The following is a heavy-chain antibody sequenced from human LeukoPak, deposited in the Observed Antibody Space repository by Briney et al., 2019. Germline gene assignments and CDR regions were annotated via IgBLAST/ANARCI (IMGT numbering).Heavy chain of an antibody. CDR3: ARSGWLAATLILFDY. D-gene: IGHD2-15*01. Sequence: GGSLRLSCAASGFTFSSYAMHWVRQAPGKGLEYVSAISSNGGSTYYANSVKGRFTISRDNSKNTLYLQMGSLRAEDMAVYYCARSGWLAATLILFDYWGQGTLVTVSS. J-gene: IGHJ4*02. CDR1: GFTFSSYA. CDR2: ISSNGGST. V-gene: IGHV3-64*01.